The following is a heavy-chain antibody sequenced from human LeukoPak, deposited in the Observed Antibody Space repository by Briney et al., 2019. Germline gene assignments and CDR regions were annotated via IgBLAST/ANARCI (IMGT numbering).Heavy chain of an antibody. J-gene: IGHJ4*02. Sequence: GASVKVSCKASGYTFTSYGISWVRQAPGQGLEWMGWISAYNGNTNYAQKLQGRVTMTTDTSTSTAYMELRSLRSDDTAVYYCAKGRYRIAAAGHFDYWGQGTLVTVSS. CDR2: ISAYNGNT. V-gene: IGHV1-18*01. D-gene: IGHD6-13*01. CDR1: GYTFTSYG. CDR3: AKGRYRIAAAGHFDY.